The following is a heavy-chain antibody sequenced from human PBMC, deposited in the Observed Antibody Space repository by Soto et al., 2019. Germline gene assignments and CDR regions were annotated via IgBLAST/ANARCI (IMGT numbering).Heavy chain of an antibody. Sequence: QVQLVESGGGVVQPGRSLRLSCAASGFTFRDYAMQWVRQAPVKGLEWVAVISYDGINKYYVDSVKGRFTISRDNSQHTLYLQMNSLRTEDTAVYYCAKGYTYGLDAFDIWGQGTMVTVSS. J-gene: IGHJ3*02. CDR3: AKGYTYGLDAFDI. CDR2: ISYDGINK. CDR1: GFTFRDYA. V-gene: IGHV3-30*18. D-gene: IGHD5-18*01.